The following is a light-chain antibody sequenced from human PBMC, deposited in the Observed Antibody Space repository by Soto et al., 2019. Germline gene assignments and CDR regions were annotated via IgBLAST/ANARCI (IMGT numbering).Light chain of an antibody. CDR2: EVR. Sequence: QSALTQPPSVSGSPGQSVTISCSGTSIDVGNSYNRVSWYQQLPGTAPKLLIYEVRNRPSGVPDRFSASKSGNTASLTISGLQAEDEADYYCSSFTSSSTWVFGGGTKLTVL. V-gene: IGLV2-18*02. CDR1: SIDVGNSYNR. J-gene: IGLJ3*02. CDR3: SSFTSSSTWV.